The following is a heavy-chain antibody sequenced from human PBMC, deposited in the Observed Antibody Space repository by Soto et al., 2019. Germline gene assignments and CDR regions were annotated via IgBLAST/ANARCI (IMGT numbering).Heavy chain of an antibody. CDR1: GFTFSSYG. V-gene: IGHV3-30*18. D-gene: IGHD6-6*01. J-gene: IGHJ6*02. CDR2: ISYDGSNK. Sequence: QVQLVEFGGGVVQPGRSLRLSCAASGFTFSSYGMHWVRQAPGKGLEWVAVISYDGSNKYYADSVKGRFTISRDNSKNTLYLQMNSLRAEDTAVYYCAKDISIAALFYGMDVWGQGTTVTVSS. CDR3: AKDISIAALFYGMDV.